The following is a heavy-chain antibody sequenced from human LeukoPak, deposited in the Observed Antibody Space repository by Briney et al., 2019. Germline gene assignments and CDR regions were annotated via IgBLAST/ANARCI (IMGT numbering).Heavy chain of an antibody. D-gene: IGHD3-22*01. J-gene: IGHJ3*02. CDR2: IYYSGST. CDR1: GDSISSSSYY. V-gene: IGHV4-39*07. Sequence: PSETLSLTCIVSGDSISSSSYYWGWIRQPPGKGLEWIGNIYYSGSTYYNPSLKSRVTISVDTSKNQFSLKLSSVTAADTAVYFCARGPYSYDSSGAFDIWGQGTMVTVSS. CDR3: ARGPYSYDSSGAFDI.